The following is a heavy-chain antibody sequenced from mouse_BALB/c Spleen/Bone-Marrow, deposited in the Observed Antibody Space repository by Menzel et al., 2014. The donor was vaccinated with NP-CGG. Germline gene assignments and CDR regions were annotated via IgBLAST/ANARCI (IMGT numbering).Heavy chain of an antibody. CDR2: INTETGEP. Sequence: LVESGPELKKSGETVKISCKASGYAFTDYSIHWVKQAPGKGLEWMAWINTETGEPTYADDFKGRFAFSLETSVSTAYLQIINLKNEDTATYLCARRSIMITTSNFDYWGQGTTLTVSS. D-gene: IGHD2-4*01. CDR3: ARRSIMITTSNFDY. V-gene: IGHV9-2-1*01. J-gene: IGHJ2*01. CDR1: GYAFTDYS.